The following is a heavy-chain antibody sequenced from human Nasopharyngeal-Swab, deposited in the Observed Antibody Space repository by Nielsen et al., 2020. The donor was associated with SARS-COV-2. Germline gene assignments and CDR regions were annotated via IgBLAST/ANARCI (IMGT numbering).Heavy chain of an antibody. Sequence: GESLKISCAASGSTFSSYSMNWVRQAPGKGLEWVSSISSSSSYIYYADSVKGRFTISRDNAKNSLYLQMNSLRAEDTAVYYCARSLRGSSLHYWGQGTLVTVSS. D-gene: IGHD6-6*01. CDR2: ISSSSSYI. J-gene: IGHJ4*02. V-gene: IGHV3-21*01. CDR1: GSTFSSYS. CDR3: ARSLRGSSLHY.